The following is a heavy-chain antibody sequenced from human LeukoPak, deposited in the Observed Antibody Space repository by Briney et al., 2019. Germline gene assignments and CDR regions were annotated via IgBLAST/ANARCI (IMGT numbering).Heavy chain of an antibody. D-gene: IGHD1-26*01. Sequence: PGGSLRLSCAASGFTFSSYSMNWVRQAPGKGLAWVSSISSSSSYIYYADSVKGRFTISRDNAKNSLYLQMNSLRAEDTAVYYCAVPSGSYYGGDAFDIWGQGTMSPSLQ. V-gene: IGHV3-21*01. CDR2: ISSSSSYI. J-gene: IGHJ3*02. CDR3: AVPSGSYYGGDAFDI. CDR1: GFTFSSYS.